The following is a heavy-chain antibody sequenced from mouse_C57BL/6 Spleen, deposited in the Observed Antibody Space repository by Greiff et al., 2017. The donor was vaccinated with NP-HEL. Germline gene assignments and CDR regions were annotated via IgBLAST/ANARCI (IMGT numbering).Heavy chain of an antibody. J-gene: IGHJ4*01. CDR2: IDPEDGDT. Sequence: EVQLQQSGAELVRPGASVKLSCTASGFNIKDYYMHWVKQRLEQGLEWIGRIDPEDGDTEYAPKFQGKATMTADTSSNTAYLQLSSLTSEDTAVYYCTRGQLYYAMDYWGQGTSVTVSS. V-gene: IGHV14-1*01. D-gene: IGHD4-1*02. CDR1: GFNIKDYY. CDR3: TRGQLYYAMDY.